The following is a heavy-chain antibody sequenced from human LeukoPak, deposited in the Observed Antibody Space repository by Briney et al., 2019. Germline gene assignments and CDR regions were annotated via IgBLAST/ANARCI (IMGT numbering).Heavy chain of an antibody. D-gene: IGHD5-12*01. CDR1: GYTFPIFS. CDR3: ARGVATNRYYFDY. V-gene: IGHV1-3*01. CDR2: INAGNGNT. Sequence: GGPVKGPRQASGYTFPIFSMHLVGQAPRQKSGLVGWINAGNGNTKYSQKFQGRVTITRDTSASTAYMELSSLRSEDTAVYSCARGVATNRYYFDYWGQGTLVTVSS. J-gene: IGHJ4*02.